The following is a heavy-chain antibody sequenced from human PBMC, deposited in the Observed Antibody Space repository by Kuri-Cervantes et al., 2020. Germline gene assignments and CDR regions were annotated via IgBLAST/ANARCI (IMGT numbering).Heavy chain of an antibody. Sequence: GESLKISCAASGFTFSNAWMSWVRQAPGKGLEWVGRIKSKTDGGTTDYAAPVKGRFTISRDDSKNTLYLQMNSLKTEDTAVYYCTTEISGDQGDFDYWGQGTLVTVSS. D-gene: IGHD7-27*01. CDR3: TTEISGDQGDFDY. CDR1: GFTFSNAW. J-gene: IGHJ4*02. V-gene: IGHV3-15*01. CDR2: IKSKTDGGTT.